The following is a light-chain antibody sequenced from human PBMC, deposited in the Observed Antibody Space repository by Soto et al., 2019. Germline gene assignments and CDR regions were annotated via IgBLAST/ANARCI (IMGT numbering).Light chain of an antibody. CDR2: AAS. Sequence: DIQMTPSPSSLSASVVDIVTITFRASQSISSYLNWYQQKPGKAPKLLIYAASSLQSGVPSRFSGSGSGTDFTLTISSLQPEDFATYYCQKSYSTSWTCGQGTKVDIK. CDR3: QKSYSTSWT. V-gene: IGKV1-39*01. J-gene: IGKJ1*01. CDR1: QSISSY.